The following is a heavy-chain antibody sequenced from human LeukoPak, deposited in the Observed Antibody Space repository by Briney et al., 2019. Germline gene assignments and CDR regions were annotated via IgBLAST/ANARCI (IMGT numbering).Heavy chain of an antibody. CDR2: ISGSGGST. V-gene: IGHV3-23*01. D-gene: IGHD6-6*01. CDR3: AKDGRPLYSSSSGFDY. CDR1: GFTFSSYA. J-gene: IGHJ4*02. Sequence: PGGSLRLSCAASGFTFSSYAMSWVRQAPGKGLEWVSAISGSGGSTYYADSVKGRFTISRDNSKNTLYLQMNSLRAEDTAVYYCAKDGRPLYSSSSGFDYWGQGTLVTVSS.